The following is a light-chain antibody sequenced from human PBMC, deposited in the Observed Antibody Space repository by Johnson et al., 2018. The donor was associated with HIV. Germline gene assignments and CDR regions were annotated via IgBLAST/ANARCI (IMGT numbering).Light chain of an antibody. V-gene: IGLV1-44*01. Sequence: SVLTQPPSASGTPGQRVTISCSGSSSNIGSSPVNWYQQLPGTAPKLLIYSNNQRPSGVPDRFSGSKSGTSASLAISGPQSEDEADYYCAAWDDGLNGLYVFGTGTKVTVL. CDR1: SSNIGSSP. CDR2: SNN. CDR3: AAWDDGLNGLYV. J-gene: IGLJ1*01.